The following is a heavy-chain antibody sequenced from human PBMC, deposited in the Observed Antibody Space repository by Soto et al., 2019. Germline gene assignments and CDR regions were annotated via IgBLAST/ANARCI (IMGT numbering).Heavy chain of an antibody. D-gene: IGHD3-22*01. CDR1: GFSFGPYT. CDR3: AKHLIGVLLYSPYDL. J-gene: IGHJ4*02. Sequence: GWSLRLSCAVSGFSFGPYTVNWVRQAPGMGLEWVSGLSDSVGTTHYAYSVKGRFTISRDKSKNTLYLQMNNLRAEDTAVYYCAKHLIGVLLYSPYDLWGEGRQVTV. CDR2: LSDSVGTT. V-gene: IGHV3-23*01.